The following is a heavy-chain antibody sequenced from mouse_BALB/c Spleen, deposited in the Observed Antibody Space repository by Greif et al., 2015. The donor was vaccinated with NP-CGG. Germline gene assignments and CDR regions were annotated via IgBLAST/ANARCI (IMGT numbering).Heavy chain of an antibody. D-gene: IGHD2-1*01. CDR3: TRYGNYVLAY. V-gene: IGHV1S81*02. CDR2: INPSNGGT. CDR1: GYTFTSYY. Sequence: GQLQQSGAELVKPGASVRLSCKAYGYTFTSYYMYWVKQRPGKGIEWIGEINPSNGGTNFNEKFKRKATLTVDKSSSSAYIQLSSLSSEDSAVYYCTRYGNYVLAYWGQWTLFTVSA. J-gene: IGHJ3*01.